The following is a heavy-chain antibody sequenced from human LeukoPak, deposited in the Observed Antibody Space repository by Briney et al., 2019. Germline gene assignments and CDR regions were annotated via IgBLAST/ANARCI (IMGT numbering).Heavy chain of an antibody. D-gene: IGHD3-10*01. Sequence: PGRSLRLSCAASGFTFSSYAMHWVRQAPGKGLEWVAVISYDGSNKYYADSVKGRFTISRDNSKNTLYLQMNSLRAEDTAVYYCARTSPRYYGSRMDVWGQGTTVTVSS. CDR2: ISYDGSNK. J-gene: IGHJ6*02. CDR1: GFTFSSYA. CDR3: ARTSPRYYGSRMDV. V-gene: IGHV3-30-3*01.